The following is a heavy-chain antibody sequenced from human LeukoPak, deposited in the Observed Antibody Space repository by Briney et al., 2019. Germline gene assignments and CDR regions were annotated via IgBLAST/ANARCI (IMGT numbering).Heavy chain of an antibody. V-gene: IGHV4-30-2*01. CDR2: IYHSGST. CDR3: ARVGSDGGYYYYYGMDV. D-gene: IGHD3-10*01. Sequence: PSETLSLTCAVSGGSISSGGYSWSWIRQPPGKGLEWIGYIYHSGSTYYNPSLKSRVTISVDRSKNQFSLKLSSVTAADTAVYYCARVGSDGGYYYYYGMDVWGQGTTVTVSS. J-gene: IGHJ6*02. CDR1: GGSISSGGYS.